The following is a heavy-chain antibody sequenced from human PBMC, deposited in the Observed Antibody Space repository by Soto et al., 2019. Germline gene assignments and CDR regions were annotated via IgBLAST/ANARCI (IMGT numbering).Heavy chain of an antibody. CDR2: ISYDGSNK. J-gene: IGHJ5*02. CDR3: AKSSGIAVAGTRKGWFDP. D-gene: IGHD6-19*01. Sequence: PGGSMRLSCAASGFTLNSSVMAGVRQTPGKGLEWVAVISYDGSNKYYADSVKGRFTISRDNSKNTLYLQMNSLRAEDTAVYYCAKSSGIAVAGTRKGWFDPWGQGTLVTVSS. CDR1: GFTLNSSV. V-gene: IGHV3-30*18.